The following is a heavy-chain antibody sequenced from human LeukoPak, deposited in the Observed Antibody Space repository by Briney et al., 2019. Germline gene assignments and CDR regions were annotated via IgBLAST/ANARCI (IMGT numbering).Heavy chain of an antibody. CDR1: GFTFSSQW. D-gene: IGHD3-10*01. V-gene: IGHV3-7*01. J-gene: IGHJ4*02. CDR2: IKQDESEK. Sequence: GGSLRLSCAASGFTFSSQWMSWIRQAPGKGLEWVANIKQDESEKFYVDSVKGRFTISRDNAKQSLYLQMDSLRAEDTAVYYCVRDKGGLLRVFDYWGQGTLVTVSS. CDR3: VRDKGGLLRVFDY.